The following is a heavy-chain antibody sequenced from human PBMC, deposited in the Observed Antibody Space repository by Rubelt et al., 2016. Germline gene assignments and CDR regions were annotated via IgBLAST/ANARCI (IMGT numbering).Heavy chain of an antibody. Sequence: GESLRLSCAASEFIFSTYDMHWVRQTTGKRLEWVSSIGTAGDTHYADSVKGRVTISRENAKNSLYLQMNTLRPGDTAVYYCSRESFTVVDGVYYYYGMDVWGQGTTVTVSS. D-gene: IGHD4-23*01. CDR1: EFIFSTYD. CDR2: IGTAGDT. CDR3: SRESFTVVDGVYYYYGMDV. J-gene: IGHJ6*02. V-gene: IGHV3-13*01.